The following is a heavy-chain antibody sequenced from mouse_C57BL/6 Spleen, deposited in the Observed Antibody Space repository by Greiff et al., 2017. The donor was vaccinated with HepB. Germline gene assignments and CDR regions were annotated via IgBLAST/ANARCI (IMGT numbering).Heavy chain of an antibody. V-gene: IGHV1-52*01. CDR2: IDPSDSET. J-gene: IGHJ1*03. Sequence: QVQLQQPGAELVRPGSSVKLSCKASGYTFTSYWMHWVKQRPIQGLEWIGNIDPSDSETHYNQKFKDKATLTVDKSSSTAYMQLSSLTSEDSAVYYCATLTTAWYFDVWGTGTTVTVS. CDR3: ATLTTAWYFDV. CDR1: GYTFTSYW. D-gene: IGHD1-2*01.